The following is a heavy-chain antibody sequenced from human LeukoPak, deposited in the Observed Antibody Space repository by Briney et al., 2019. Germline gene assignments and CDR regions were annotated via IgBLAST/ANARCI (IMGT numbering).Heavy chain of an antibody. CDR1: GFTVSSNY. Sequence: PGGSLRLSCAASGFTVSSNYMSWVRQAPGKGLEWVSYISSSSSTIYYADSVKGRFTISRDNAKNSLYLQMNSLRAEDTAVYYCARGTTTHTLTYYYYYYYYMDVWGKGTTVTVSS. CDR3: ARGTTTHTLTYYYYYYYYMDV. CDR2: ISSSSSTI. J-gene: IGHJ6*03. V-gene: IGHV3-48*01. D-gene: IGHD4-17*01.